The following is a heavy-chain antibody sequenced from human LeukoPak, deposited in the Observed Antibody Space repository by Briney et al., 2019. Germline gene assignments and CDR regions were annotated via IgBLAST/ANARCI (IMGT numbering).Heavy chain of an antibody. Sequence: PSETLSLTCTVSGGSISSYYWSWIRQPPGKGLEWIGYIYYSGSTNYNPSLKSRVTISVDTSKNQFSLKLSSVTAADTAVYYCARLDYDFWSGYGLPGENWFDPWGQGTLVTVSS. D-gene: IGHD3-3*01. CDR2: IYYSGST. V-gene: IGHV4-59*08. J-gene: IGHJ5*02. CDR3: ARLDYDFWSGYGLPGENWFDP. CDR1: GGSISSYY.